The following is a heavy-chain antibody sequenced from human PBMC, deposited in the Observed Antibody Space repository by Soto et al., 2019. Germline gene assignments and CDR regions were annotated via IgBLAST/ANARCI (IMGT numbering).Heavy chain of an antibody. Sequence: ASVKVSCKASGYTFSHYGIGWVRQAPGQGLEWMGWISASNGNRHFAEGLRGRITMTTNTTTSTADMELRSLSSDDTAVYYCARGGQECSNSGCGYIYDGMDVWGQGTTVTVSS. D-gene: IGHD1-26*01. CDR2: ISASNGNR. CDR3: ARGGQECSNSGCGYIYDGMDV. CDR1: GYTFSHYG. V-gene: IGHV1-18*01. J-gene: IGHJ6*02.